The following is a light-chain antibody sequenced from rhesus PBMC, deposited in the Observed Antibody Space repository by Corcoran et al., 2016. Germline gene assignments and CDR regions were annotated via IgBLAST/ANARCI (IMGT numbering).Light chain of an antibody. CDR1: QSVRSY. Sequence: EIVMTQSPATLSLSPGERATLSCRASQSVRSYVAWYQQKTEQAPRLLIYGASNRATGVPHRFSGSGSWTDLALIISRLEPEDGGVYDCQQYNNWMFPFGQGTKVEIK. V-gene: IGKV3S9*01. CDR3: QQYNNWMFP. CDR2: GAS. J-gene: IGKJ2*01.